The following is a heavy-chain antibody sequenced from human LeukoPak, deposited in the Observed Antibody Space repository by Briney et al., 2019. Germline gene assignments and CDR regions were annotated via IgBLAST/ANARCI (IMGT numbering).Heavy chain of an antibody. Sequence: PGRSLRLSCAASGFTFSSYAMHWVRQAPGKGLEWVAVISYDGSNKYYADSVKGRFTISRDNSKNTLYLQMNSLRAEDTAVYYCARDVYVGGQWLPFDYWGQGTLVTVSS. CDR3: ARDVYVGGQWLPFDY. CDR1: GFTFSSYA. D-gene: IGHD6-19*01. J-gene: IGHJ4*02. V-gene: IGHV3-30-3*01. CDR2: ISYDGSNK.